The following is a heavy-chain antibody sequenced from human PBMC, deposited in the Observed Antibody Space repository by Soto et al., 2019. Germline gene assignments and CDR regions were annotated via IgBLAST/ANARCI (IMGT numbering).Heavy chain of an antibody. CDR3: FRGGVTSRTFDY. Sequence: GESLKISCKASGYIIKNYWIGWVRQMPGQGLEGLGINFPDDSDTRYIPSFQGHVTISVDKSISTAYVQWSSLTASDSAIYYCFRGGVTSRTFDYWGQGTLLTVSS. V-gene: IGHV5-51*01. J-gene: IGHJ4*02. CDR2: NFPDDSDT. D-gene: IGHD3-16*01. CDR1: GYIIKNYW.